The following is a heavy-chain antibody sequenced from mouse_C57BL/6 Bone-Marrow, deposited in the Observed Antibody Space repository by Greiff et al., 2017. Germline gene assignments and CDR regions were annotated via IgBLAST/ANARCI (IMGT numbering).Heavy chain of an antibody. CDR2: IDPSDSYT. J-gene: IGHJ4*01. D-gene: IGHD4-1*01. Sequence: QVQLQQPGAELVMPGASVKLSCEASGYTFTSYWMHWVKQRPGQGLEWIGEIDPSDSYTNYNQKFKGKSTLTVDKSSSTAYMQLSSLTSEDSAVYYCARSNWDPYYAMDYWGQGTSVTVSS. CDR3: ARSNWDPYYAMDY. V-gene: IGHV1-69*01. CDR1: GYTFTSYW.